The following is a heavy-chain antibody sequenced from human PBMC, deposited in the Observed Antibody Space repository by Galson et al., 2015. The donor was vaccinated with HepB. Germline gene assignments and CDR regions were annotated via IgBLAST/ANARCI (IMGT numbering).Heavy chain of an antibody. CDR1: GFTFSSYA. D-gene: IGHD2-2*01. Sequence: SLRLSCAASGFTFSSYAMSWVRQAPGKGLEWVSAISGSGGSTYYADPVKGRFTISRDNSKNTLYLQMNSLRAEDTAVYYCAKDIVVVPAAINAFDIWGQGTMVTVSS. V-gene: IGHV3-23*01. J-gene: IGHJ3*02. CDR2: ISGSGGST. CDR3: AKDIVVVPAAINAFDI.